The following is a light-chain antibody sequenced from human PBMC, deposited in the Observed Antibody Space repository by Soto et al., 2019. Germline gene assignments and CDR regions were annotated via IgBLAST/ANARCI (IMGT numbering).Light chain of an antibody. V-gene: IGKV1-5*01. CDR1: QSSSSW. Sequence: DIQMTQSPSTLSASVGDRVTITCRASQSSSSWLAWYQQKTGKDPKLLIYDASSLESGGPSRFSGSGSGTEFTLTISSLQPDDFATYYCQQYNSYWTFSQGTKV. CDR3: QQYNSYWT. J-gene: IGKJ1*01. CDR2: DAS.